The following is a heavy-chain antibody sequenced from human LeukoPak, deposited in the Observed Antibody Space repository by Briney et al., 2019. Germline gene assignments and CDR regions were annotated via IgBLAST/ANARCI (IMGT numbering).Heavy chain of an antibody. CDR3: ARDRPDIYYDFWSGYTFDAFDI. V-gene: IGHV4-30-4*08. CDR1: GGSISSGDYY. J-gene: IGHJ3*02. CDR2: IYYSGST. D-gene: IGHD3-3*01. Sequence: SETLSLTCTVSGGSISSGDYYWSWIRQPPGKGLEWIGYIYYSGSTYYNPSLKSRVTISVDTSKNQFSLKLSSVTAADTAVYYCARDRPDIYYDFWSGYTFDAFDIWGQGTMVTVSS.